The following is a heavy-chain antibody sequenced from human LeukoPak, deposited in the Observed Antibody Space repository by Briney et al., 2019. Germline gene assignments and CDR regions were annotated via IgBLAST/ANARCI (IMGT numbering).Heavy chain of an antibody. Sequence: GGSLRLSCAASGLTFSSYAMSWARQAPGKGLEWVSAISGSGGSTYYADSVKGRFTISRENSKNTLSLQMNSLRAEDTAVYSCAKGWEFRVVIPAAVSWGQGTLVTVSS. CDR2: ISGSGGST. J-gene: IGHJ5*02. CDR3: AKGWEFRVVIPAAVS. CDR1: GLTFSSYA. D-gene: IGHD3-3*01. V-gene: IGHV3-23*01.